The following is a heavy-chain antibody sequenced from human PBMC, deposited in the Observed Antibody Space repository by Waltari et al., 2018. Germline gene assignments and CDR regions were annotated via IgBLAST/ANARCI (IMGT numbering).Heavy chain of an antibody. J-gene: IGHJ4*02. CDR3: ARERQVVGAATTMYDGDY. Sequence: QVQLVQSGAEVKKPGASVKVSCKASGYTFTGYYMHWVRQAPGQGLDWMGWINPNSGGTNYAQKFQGRVTMTRDTSISTAYMERSRLRSDDTAVEDGARERQVVGAATTMYDGDYGGQGTRVTVSS. CDR1: GYTFTGYY. V-gene: IGHV1-2*02. CDR2: INPNSGGT. D-gene: IGHD2-15*01.